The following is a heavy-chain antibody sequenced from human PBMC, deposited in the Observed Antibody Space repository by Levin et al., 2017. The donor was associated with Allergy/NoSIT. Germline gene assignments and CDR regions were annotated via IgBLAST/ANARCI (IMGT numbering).Heavy chain of an antibody. J-gene: IGHJ2*01. CDR1: GFIFRDHY. Sequence: LSLTCAGSGFIFRDHYIEWVRQAPGKGLEWVAVSRNKVNKYTTEYAASVKGRFSISRDDSENSLYLQMNSLRTEDTAVYYCVRDFNGGADWYYDIWGRGTLVTVSS. CDR2: SRNKVNKYTT. CDR3: VRDFNGGADWYYDI. V-gene: IGHV3-72*01. D-gene: IGHD2-8*01.